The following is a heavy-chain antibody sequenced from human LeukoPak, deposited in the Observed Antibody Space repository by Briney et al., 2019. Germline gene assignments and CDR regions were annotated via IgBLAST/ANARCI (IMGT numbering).Heavy chain of an antibody. CDR3: ARHTPIGLWFGEIIRPDAFDI. Sequence: SETLSLTCTVSGGSISSYYWSWIRQPPGKGLEWIGYIYYSGSTNYNPSLKSRVTISVDTSKNQFSLKLSSVTAADTAVYYCARHTPIGLWFGEIIRPDAFDIWGQGTMVTVSS. D-gene: IGHD3-10*01. V-gene: IGHV4-59*08. CDR1: GGSISSYY. J-gene: IGHJ3*02. CDR2: IYYSGST.